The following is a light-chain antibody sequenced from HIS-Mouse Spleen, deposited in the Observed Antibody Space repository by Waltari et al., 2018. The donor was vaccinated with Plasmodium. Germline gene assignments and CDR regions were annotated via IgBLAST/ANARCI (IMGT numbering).Light chain of an antibody. CDR2: DAS. J-gene: IGKJ4*01. Sequence: EIVLTQSPATPALSPGERATLPFGARQSVSSYLSWYQQKPGQAPRLLIYDASNRATGMAARFSGSGSGADFTLTISSLEPEDLAVDYWQQRSNWPPLNFGGGTKVEIK. CDR1: QSVSSY. V-gene: IGKV3-11*01. CDR3: QQRSNWPPLN.